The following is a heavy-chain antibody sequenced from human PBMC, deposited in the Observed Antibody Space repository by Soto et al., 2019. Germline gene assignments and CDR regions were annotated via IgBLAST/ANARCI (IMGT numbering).Heavy chain of an antibody. CDR1: GGPFSSHT. CDR2: IIPALGTT. Sequence: QDQLVQSGAEVKKPGSSVKVSCKAFGGPFSSHTFSWVRQAPGQGLEWIGRIIPALGTTTYAQKFQGRVTITADESVTTVYMELNSLRTEDTAVYYCARPDFGDYWYFDLWGRGTLVTVSS. CDR3: ARPDFGDYWYFDL. V-gene: IGHV1-69*08. J-gene: IGHJ2*01. D-gene: IGHD4-17*01.